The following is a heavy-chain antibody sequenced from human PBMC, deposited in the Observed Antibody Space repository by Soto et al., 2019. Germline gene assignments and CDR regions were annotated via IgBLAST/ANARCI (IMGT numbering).Heavy chain of an antibody. D-gene: IGHD6-25*01. J-gene: IGHJ6*02. CDR1: GYSFTSYW. CDR2: IYPGDSDT. CDR3: AKTGAAGKYYYGMDV. Sequence: GESLKISCKGSGYSFTSYWIGWVRQMPGKGLEWMGIIYPGDSDTRYSPSFQGQVTISADKSISTAYLQWSSLKASDTAMYYCAKTGAAGKYYYGMDVWGQGTPGTAAS. V-gene: IGHV5-51*01.